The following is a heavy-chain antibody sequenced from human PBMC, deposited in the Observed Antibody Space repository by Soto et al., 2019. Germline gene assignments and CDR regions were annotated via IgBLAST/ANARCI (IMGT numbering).Heavy chain of an antibody. Sequence: QVQLQQWGAGLLKPSETLSLTCAVYGGSFSGYYWSWFRQPPGKGLEWIGEINHSGSTNYNPSLKIPVTISVDTSRNQCSLKLSSVTAADTAVYYCAGDRGIAARANWFDPWGQGTLVTVSS. CDR2: INHSGST. J-gene: IGHJ5*02. D-gene: IGHD6-6*01. CDR3: AGDRGIAARANWFDP. CDR1: GGSFSGYY. V-gene: IGHV4-34*01.